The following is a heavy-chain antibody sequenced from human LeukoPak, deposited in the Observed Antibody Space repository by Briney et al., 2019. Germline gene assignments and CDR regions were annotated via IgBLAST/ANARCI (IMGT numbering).Heavy chain of an antibody. CDR2: ISSSGGTI. J-gene: IGHJ4*02. CDR3: ASGRQLGY. Sequence: GGSLRLSCAASGFTFSSYEMNWVRQAPGKGLEWVSYISSSGGTIYYADSVKGRFTISRDNARNSLYLQMNSLRAEDTAVYYCASGRQLGYWGQGTLVTVSS. CDR1: GFTFSSYE. D-gene: IGHD6-13*01. V-gene: IGHV3-48*03.